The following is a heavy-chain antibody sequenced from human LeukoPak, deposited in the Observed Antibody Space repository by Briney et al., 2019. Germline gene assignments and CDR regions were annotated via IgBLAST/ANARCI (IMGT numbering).Heavy chain of an antibody. CDR2: ITTYNGDT. CDR1: GYTFTSYG. D-gene: IGHD4-17*01. V-gene: IGHV1-18*01. CDR3: ATHERIGDYGAYLDY. J-gene: IGHJ4*02. Sequence: GASVKFSCKASGYTFTSYGISWVRQAPGQGLEWMGWITTYNGDTNFAQKLQGRVTMTTDTSTSTAYMELRSLRFDDTAVYYCATHERIGDYGAYLDYWGQGTLVTVS.